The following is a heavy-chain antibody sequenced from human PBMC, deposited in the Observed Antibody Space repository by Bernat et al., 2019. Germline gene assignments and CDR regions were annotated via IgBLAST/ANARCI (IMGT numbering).Heavy chain of an antibody. Sequence: QLQLQESGPGLVKPSETLSLTCTVSGGSISSSGYYWSWIRQPPGKGLEWIGEINHSGSTNYNPSLKSRVTISVDTAKNQCSLKLSSVTAADTAVYYCARGVVVVVAATRGWFDPWGQGTLVTVSS. CDR3: ARGVVVVVAATRGWFDP. CDR1: GGSISSSGYY. CDR2: INHSGST. J-gene: IGHJ5*02. D-gene: IGHD2-15*01. V-gene: IGHV4-39*07.